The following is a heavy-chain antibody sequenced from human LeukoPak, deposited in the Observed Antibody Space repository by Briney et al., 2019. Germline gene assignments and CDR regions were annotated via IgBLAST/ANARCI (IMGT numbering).Heavy chain of an antibody. J-gene: IGHJ4*02. CDR1: GLTFSTYG. CDR2: ISNDGSNE. V-gene: IGHV3-30*18. CDR3: AKDLVVSTFGQYYFHY. Sequence: GGSLRLSCEASGLTFSTYGMLWVRQTPGKGLEWVAVISNDGSNEKYAESVKGRFTISRDNSKSTLYLQMNSLRVEDTAVYYCAKDLVVSTFGQYYFHYWGQGTLVTVSS. D-gene: IGHD2-8*02.